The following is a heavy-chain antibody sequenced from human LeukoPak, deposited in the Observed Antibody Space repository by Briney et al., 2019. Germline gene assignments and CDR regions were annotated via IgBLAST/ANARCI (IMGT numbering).Heavy chain of an antibody. Sequence: GGSLRLSCAASGFSFSRYSMNWVRRAPGKGLEWVSYISSGTSTIYYADSVKGRFTISRDNAMNSLSLQMNSLRAEDTAVYYCARGTSSSDYSRLYYFDYWGQGTLVTVSS. V-gene: IGHV3-48*01. CDR3: ARGTSSSDYSRLYYFDY. CDR1: GFSFSRYS. J-gene: IGHJ4*02. CDR2: ISSGTSTI. D-gene: IGHD3-22*01.